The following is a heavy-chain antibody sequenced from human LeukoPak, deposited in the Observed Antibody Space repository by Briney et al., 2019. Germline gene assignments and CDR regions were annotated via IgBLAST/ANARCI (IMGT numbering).Heavy chain of an antibody. D-gene: IGHD4-23*01. V-gene: IGHV4-34*01. CDR1: GGSFSGYY. J-gene: IGHJ4*02. CDR3: ARGRDGLRWLADY. CDR2: INHSGST. Sequence: PSETLSLTCAVYGGSFSGYYWSWIRQPPGKGLEWIGEINHSGSTNYNPSLKSRVTISVDTSKNQFSLKLSSVTAADTAVYYCARGRDGLRWLADYWGQGTLVTVSS.